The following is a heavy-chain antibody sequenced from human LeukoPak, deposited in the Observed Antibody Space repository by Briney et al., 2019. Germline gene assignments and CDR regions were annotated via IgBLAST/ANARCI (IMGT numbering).Heavy chain of an antibody. CDR2: IYSGGST. J-gene: IGHJ3*02. CDR3: ATGSGSYYPRGAFDI. V-gene: IGHV3-66*01. D-gene: IGHD3-10*01. CDR1: GFTVSSNY. Sequence: GSLRLSCAASGFTVSSNYMSWVRQAPGKGLEWVSVIYSGGSTYYADSVKGRFTISRDNSKNTLYLQMNSLRAEDTAVYYCATGSGSYYPRGAFDIWGQGTMVTVSS.